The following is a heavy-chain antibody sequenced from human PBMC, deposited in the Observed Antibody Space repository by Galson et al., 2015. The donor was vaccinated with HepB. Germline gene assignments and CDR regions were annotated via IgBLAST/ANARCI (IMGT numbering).Heavy chain of an antibody. J-gene: IGHJ4*02. CDR1: GFTFSSYE. CDR2: ISSSGSTI. Sequence: SLRLSCAASGFTFSSYEMNWVRQAPGKGLEWVSYISSSGSTIYYADSVKGRFTISRDNAKNSLYLQMNSLRAEDTAVYYCARGSVWFGEPYFDYWGQGTLVTVSA. CDR3: ARGSVWFGEPYFDY. D-gene: IGHD3-10*01. V-gene: IGHV3-48*03.